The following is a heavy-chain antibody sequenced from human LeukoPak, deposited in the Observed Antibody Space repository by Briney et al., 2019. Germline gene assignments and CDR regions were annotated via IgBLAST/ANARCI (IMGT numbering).Heavy chain of an antibody. CDR1: GGSISSYY. J-gene: IGHJ6*03. Sequence: SETLSLTCTVSGGSISSYYWSWIRQPAGKGLEWIGRISSSGSTNYNPSLKSRVTISVDTSKNQFSLKLSSVTAADTAVYYCARDLGASSGYFYYYYMDVWGKGTTVTISS. D-gene: IGHD3-22*01. CDR3: ARDLGASSGYFYYYYMDV. V-gene: IGHV4-4*07. CDR2: ISSSGST.